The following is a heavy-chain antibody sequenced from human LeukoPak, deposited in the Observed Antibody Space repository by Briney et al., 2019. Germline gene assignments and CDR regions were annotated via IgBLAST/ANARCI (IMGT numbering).Heavy chain of an antibody. D-gene: IGHD6-13*01. CDR1: GFTFSNNW. J-gene: IGHJ4*02. Sequence: GGSLRLSCAASGFTFSNNWMHWVRQAPGKGLVWVSRINRDGSSTSYADSVKGRFTISRDNAKNTLYLQMNSLRAEDTAVYYCASAGSAAGRWFYYFDYWGQGTLVTVSS. CDR3: ASAGSAAGRWFYYFDY. CDR2: INRDGSST. V-gene: IGHV3-74*01.